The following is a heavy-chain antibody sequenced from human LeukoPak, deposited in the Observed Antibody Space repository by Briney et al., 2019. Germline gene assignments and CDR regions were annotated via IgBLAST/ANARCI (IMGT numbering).Heavy chain of an antibody. Sequence: GGSLRLSCAASGFAFNLYGMSWVRQAPGKGLECIAGISGSGGATYYTNSVQGRFTISRDNSNNTLYLQMKSLRAEDTAVYYCEQRPPFGVSTNLRQYWGRGTLVTV. CDR3: EQRPPFGVSTNLRQY. CDR2: ISGSGGAT. J-gene: IGHJ4*02. D-gene: IGHD3-3*01. CDR1: GFAFNLYG. V-gene: IGHV3-23*01.